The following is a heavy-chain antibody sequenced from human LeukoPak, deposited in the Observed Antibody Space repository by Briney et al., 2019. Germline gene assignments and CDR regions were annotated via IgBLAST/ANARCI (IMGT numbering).Heavy chain of an antibody. CDR2: ITYSSDTT. J-gene: IGHJ4*02. V-gene: IGHV3-23*01. D-gene: IGHD6-25*01. Sequence: GGSLRLSCAASGFTFSSYGMTWVRQAPGKGVEWVSVITYSSDTTSYADSVKGRFTISRDNSKNTLYLQVNSLRAEDKAVYFCARVSRYHTIDYWGQGTLVTVSS. CDR3: ARVSRYHTIDY. CDR1: GFTFSSYG.